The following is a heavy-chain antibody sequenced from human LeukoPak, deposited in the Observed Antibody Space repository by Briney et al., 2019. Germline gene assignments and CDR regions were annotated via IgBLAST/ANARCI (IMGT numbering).Heavy chain of an antibody. CDR1: GFTFSNYG. CDR2: IRYDGNNK. D-gene: IGHD1-14*01. J-gene: IGHJ4*02. V-gene: IGHV3-30*02. CDR3: VKDNPLDY. Sequence: GGSLRISCGASGFTFSNYGMLWVRQAPGKGLDWVAFIRYDGNNKLYADSVKGGLTISRDNSKNTLYLHINSLRAEDTAVYYCVKDNPLDYWGQGTLVIVSS.